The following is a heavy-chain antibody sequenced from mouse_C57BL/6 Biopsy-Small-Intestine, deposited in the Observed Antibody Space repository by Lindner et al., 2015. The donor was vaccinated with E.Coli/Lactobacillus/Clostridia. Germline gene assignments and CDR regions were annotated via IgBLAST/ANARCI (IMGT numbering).Heavy chain of an antibody. D-gene: IGHD1-1*01. CDR2: INPNSAAT. CDR3: VRGGALGYDVLTGYYATFDS. J-gene: IGHJ4*01. Sequence: SVKVSCKTSGYTFTGFYIHWVRHAPGQGLEWMGWINPNSAATTYAQNFQGRVTMTRDTSFSTAYMELSRLTSDDTAVYYCVRGGALGYDVLTGYYATFDSWGQGTLVTVSS. V-gene: IGHV1-53*01. CDR1: GYTFTGFY.